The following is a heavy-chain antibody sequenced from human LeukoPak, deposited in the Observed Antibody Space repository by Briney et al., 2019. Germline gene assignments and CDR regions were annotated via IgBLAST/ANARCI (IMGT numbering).Heavy chain of an antibody. V-gene: IGHV3-23*01. CDR1: GFTFSSYA. CDR3: AKNGDRGAYCTGGTCYPYFYYYMDV. D-gene: IGHD2-15*01. J-gene: IGHJ6*03. CDR2: ISSTGGTT. Sequence: GGSLRLSCAASGFTFSSYAMSWVRQAPGKGLEWVSSISSTGGTTHYADSVKGRFTISRDNSKNTLYLQMNSLRAEDTAIYYCAKNGDRGAYCTGGTCYPYFYYYMDVWGKGTTVTI.